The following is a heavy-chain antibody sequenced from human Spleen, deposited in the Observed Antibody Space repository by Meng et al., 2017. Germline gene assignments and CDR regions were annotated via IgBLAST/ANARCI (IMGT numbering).Heavy chain of an antibody. V-gene: IGHV4-61*02. D-gene: IGHD3-16*02. J-gene: IGHJ4*02. Sequence: SETLSLTCTVSGGSISSSSYYWSWIRQPAGKGLEWIGRNYTSGSTNYNPSLKSRVTISVDTSKNQFSLKLSSVTAADTAVYYCARAGYDYVWVSYRWSPTTLYYFDYWGQGTLVTVSS. CDR3: ARAGYDYVWVSYRWSPTTLYYFDY. CDR1: GGSISSSSYY. CDR2: NYTSGST.